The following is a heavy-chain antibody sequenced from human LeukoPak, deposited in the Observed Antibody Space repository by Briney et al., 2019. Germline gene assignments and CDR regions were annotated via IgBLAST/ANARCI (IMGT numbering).Heavy chain of an antibody. CDR2: ISSSGSTI. CDR1: GFTFSSYE. J-gene: IGHJ4*02. D-gene: IGHD3-22*01. Sequence: GGPLRLSCAASGFTFSSYEMNWVRQAPGKGLEWVSYISSSGSTIYYADSVKGRFTISRDNAKNALYLQMNSLRAEDTAVYYCARSPDYYDTSEDYWGQGTLVTVSP. V-gene: IGHV3-48*03. CDR3: ARSPDYYDTSEDY.